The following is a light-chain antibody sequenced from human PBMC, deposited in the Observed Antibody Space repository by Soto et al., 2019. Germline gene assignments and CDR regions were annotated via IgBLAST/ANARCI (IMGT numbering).Light chain of an antibody. CDR1: QDIIKY. V-gene: IGKV1-33*01. Sequence: DIQMTQSPSSLSASVGDSVTITCQASQDIIKYLNWYQQKLGKAPNLLIYDASNSETGVPSRLSGSGSGTTFTFTISSLQPEDIATYYCQQYHNNPTTFGHGTRLDI. CDR2: DAS. CDR3: QQYHNNPTT. J-gene: IGKJ5*01.